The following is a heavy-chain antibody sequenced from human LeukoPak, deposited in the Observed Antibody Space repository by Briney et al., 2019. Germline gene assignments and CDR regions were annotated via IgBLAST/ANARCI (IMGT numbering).Heavy chain of an antibody. V-gene: IGHV3-7*01. Sequence: GGSLRLSRAASGFSFSNDWMCWVRQAPGKGLEWVANINQDESKKYYVDSVKGRFTISRDNTKNSLYLQMSSLRAEDTAVYYCARDTRSDWYGLIDYWGQGTLVTVSS. CDR3: ARDTRSDWYGLIDY. CDR2: INQDESKK. CDR1: GFSFSNDW. J-gene: IGHJ4*02. D-gene: IGHD6-19*01.